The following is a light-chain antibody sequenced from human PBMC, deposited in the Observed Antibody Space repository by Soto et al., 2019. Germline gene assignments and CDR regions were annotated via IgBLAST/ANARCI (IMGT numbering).Light chain of an antibody. J-gene: IGLJ3*02. CDR2: SND. V-gene: IGLV1-44*01. Sequence: QSVLTQPPSVSGAPGQRVTISCSGSSSDIGSNAVNWYQQLPGTAPRLLIYSNDQWPSGVPDRFSGSKSGTSASLAISGLQSEDDADYYCAAWDDTLNAWVFGGGTKLTV. CDR1: SSDIGSNA. CDR3: AAWDDTLNAWV.